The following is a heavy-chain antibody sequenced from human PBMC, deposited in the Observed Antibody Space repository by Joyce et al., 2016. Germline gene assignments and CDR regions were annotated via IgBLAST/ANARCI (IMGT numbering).Heavy chain of an antibody. CDR2: ISYSGSYT. CDR1: GFTISSYA. D-gene: IGHD4-17*01. CDR3: AIDYGDYQNGWYFDL. Sequence: EEQLLESGGGLVQHGGSLRLSCAASGFTISSYAMSWVRQAPGKWLEWLASISYSGSYTYYADTVKGRFTISRDNSKNTMYLQMNSLRAEYTAVYFWAIDYGDYQNGWYFDLWGRGTLVTVSS. V-gene: IGHV3-23*01. J-gene: IGHJ2*01.